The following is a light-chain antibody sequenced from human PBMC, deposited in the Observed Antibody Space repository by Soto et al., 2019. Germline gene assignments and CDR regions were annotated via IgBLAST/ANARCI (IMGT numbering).Light chain of an antibody. CDR1: SSDVGGYNH. J-gene: IGLJ1*01. Sequence: QSVLTQPASVSHSPGQSITISCTGTSSDVGGYNHVSWYQQHPGKAPKLMIYDVTNRPSGVSNRFSGSKSGSTAPLIISGLQAEDEADYYCVSSTSSTTYVFGAGPKVTV. V-gene: IGLV2-14*01. CDR2: DVT. CDR3: VSSTSSTTYV.